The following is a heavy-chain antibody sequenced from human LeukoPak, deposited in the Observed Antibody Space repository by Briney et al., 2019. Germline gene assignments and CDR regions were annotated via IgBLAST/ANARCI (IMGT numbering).Heavy chain of an antibody. D-gene: IGHD3-10*01. CDR3: ARLRRNITMVRGVTFYYFDY. Sequence: SETLSLTCAIYGGSFSGYFWSWIRQPPGKGLEWIGEINHSGSTDYNPSLKSRVTISVDTSKNQFSLKLSSVTAADTAVYYCARLRRNITMVRGVTFYYFDYWGQGTLVTVSS. J-gene: IGHJ4*02. CDR2: INHSGST. V-gene: IGHV4-34*01. CDR1: GGSFSGYF.